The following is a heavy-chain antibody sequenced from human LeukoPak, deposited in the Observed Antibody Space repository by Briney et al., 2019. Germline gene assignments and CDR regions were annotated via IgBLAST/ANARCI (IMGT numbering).Heavy chain of an antibody. CDR2: ISAYNGDT. J-gene: IGHJ4*02. D-gene: IGHD6-19*01. CDR1: GYTFTSYG. CDR3: ARADIRAIASSGWYGFDY. Sequence: PAASVRVSCKASGYTFTSYGISWVRQAPGQGLEWMGWISAYNGDTNYAQKLQGRVTMTTDTSMSTAYMGLRSLRSDDTAVYYCARADIRAIASSGWYGFDYWGQGTLVTVSS. V-gene: IGHV1-18*01.